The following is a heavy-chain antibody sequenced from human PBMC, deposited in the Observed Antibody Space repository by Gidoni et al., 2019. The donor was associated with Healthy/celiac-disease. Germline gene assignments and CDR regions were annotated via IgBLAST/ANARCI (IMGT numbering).Heavy chain of an antibody. CDR1: GFTFSSYS. CDR2: ISSSSSYR. V-gene: IGHV3-21*01. D-gene: IGHD4-17*01. Sequence: EVQLVESGGGLVKPGGSLRLSCAASGFTFSSYSMNWVRQAPGKGLEWVSSISSSSSYRYYADSVKGRFTISRDNAKNSLYLQMNSLRAEDTAVYYCARGARGDYDPSGFDYWGQGTLVTVSS. CDR3: ARGARGDYDPSGFDY. J-gene: IGHJ4*02.